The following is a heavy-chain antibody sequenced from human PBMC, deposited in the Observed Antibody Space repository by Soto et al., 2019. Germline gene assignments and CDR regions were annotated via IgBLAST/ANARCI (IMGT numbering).Heavy chain of an antibody. D-gene: IGHD6-19*01. CDR1: GFTFSSHA. Sequence: GGSLRLSCAASGFTFSSHAMSWVRQSPGKGLEWVSSTIDSGGRSYHADSVRGRFTISRDNSKNTLYLQMNSLRADDTAIYYCAKDKMEQWLVGGYYDYWGQGALVTVSS. J-gene: IGHJ4*02. CDR3: AKDKMEQWLVGGYYDY. V-gene: IGHV3-23*01. CDR2: TIDSGGRS.